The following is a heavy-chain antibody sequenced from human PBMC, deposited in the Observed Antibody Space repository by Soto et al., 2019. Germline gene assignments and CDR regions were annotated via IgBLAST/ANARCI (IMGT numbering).Heavy chain of an antibody. Sequence: ASVKVSCKASGYTFTGYYMHWARQAPGQGLEWMGWINPNSGGTNYAQKFQGRVTMTRDTSISTAYMELSRLRSDDTAVYYCARVRPNTAYDAFDIWGQGTMVTGSS. V-gene: IGHV1-2*02. CDR3: ARVRPNTAYDAFDI. J-gene: IGHJ3*02. CDR1: GYTFTGYY. CDR2: INPNSGGT.